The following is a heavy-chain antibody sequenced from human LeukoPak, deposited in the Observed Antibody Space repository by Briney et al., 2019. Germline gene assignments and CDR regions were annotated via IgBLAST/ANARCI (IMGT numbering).Heavy chain of an antibody. Sequence: GGSLRLSCTASGFTFSDYYMDWVRQAPGKGLEWVGRSGDKANSYTTQYAASVKGRFTISRDDSKNSLYLQMNSLKTEDTAVYYCATQQGGNPAYWGQGTLVTVSS. V-gene: IGHV3-72*01. CDR2: SGDKANSYTT. CDR3: ATQQGGNPAY. J-gene: IGHJ4*02. CDR1: GFTFSDYY. D-gene: IGHD1-14*01.